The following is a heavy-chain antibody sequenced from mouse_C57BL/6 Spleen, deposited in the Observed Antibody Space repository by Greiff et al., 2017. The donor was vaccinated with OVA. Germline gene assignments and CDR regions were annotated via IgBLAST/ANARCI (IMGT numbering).Heavy chain of an antibody. J-gene: IGHJ4*01. CDR2: IDPEDGET. CDR1: GFNIKDSY. V-gene: IGHV14-2*01. Sequence: DVQLQESGAELVKPGASVKLSCTASGFNIKDSYMHWVKQRTEQGLEWIGRIDPEDGETKSAPKFQGKATITADTASNTAYLQLSSLTSEDTAVYYCAITTVVSYAMDYWGQGTSVTVSS. D-gene: IGHD1-1*01. CDR3: AITTVVSYAMDY.